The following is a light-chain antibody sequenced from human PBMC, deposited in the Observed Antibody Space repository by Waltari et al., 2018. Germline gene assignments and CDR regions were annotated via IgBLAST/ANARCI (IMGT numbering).Light chain of an antibody. CDR2: EDN. V-gene: IGLV2-23*01. Sequence: ALTQPASVSGSPGHAITTSRTGTSSDVGRYNLSSWYQQHPGQAPKLMIYEDNTRPSGVTNRFSGSKSGNTASLTISGLQAEDEADYYCCSYAGSSIWVFGGGTKLTVL. CDR1: SSDVGRYNL. CDR3: CSYAGSSIWV. J-gene: IGLJ3*02.